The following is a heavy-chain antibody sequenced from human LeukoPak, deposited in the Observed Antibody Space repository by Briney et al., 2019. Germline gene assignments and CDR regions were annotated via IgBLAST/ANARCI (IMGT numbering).Heavy chain of an antibody. D-gene: IGHD3-10*01. CDR3: ARATTYLYGSVTSDWFDP. V-gene: IGHV3-74*01. CDR2: IESVGST. Sequence: GGSLRLSCAASGFTFSSYWMHWVRQTPGEGLGWVSRIESVGSTIYADSVRGRFTISRDNAKNMVYLQMNSLRAEDTAMYYCARATTYLYGSVTSDWFDPWGQGTLVTVSS. J-gene: IGHJ5*02. CDR1: GFTFSSYW.